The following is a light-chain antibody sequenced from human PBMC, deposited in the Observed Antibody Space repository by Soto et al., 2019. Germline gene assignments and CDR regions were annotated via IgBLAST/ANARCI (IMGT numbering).Light chain of an antibody. CDR2: AAS. CDR3: EQANSFPQT. Sequence: DIQMTQSPSSVSASVGDRVTITCRASQGISSWLAWYQQKPGKAPKVLIYAASSLQSGGPSRFSGSASGTAFTLTVGGLQPEDFATHYCEQANSFPQTFGQGTKLEIK. CDR1: QGISSW. V-gene: IGKV1-12*01. J-gene: IGKJ2*01.